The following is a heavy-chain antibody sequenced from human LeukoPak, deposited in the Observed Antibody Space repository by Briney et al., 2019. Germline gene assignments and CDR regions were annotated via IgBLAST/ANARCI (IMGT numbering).Heavy chain of an antibody. CDR2: ISLSGTMI. J-gene: IGHJ4*02. CDR1: GFIFSGCY. Sequence: GGSLRLSCAASGFIFSGCYMSWIRQAPGKGLEWVSDISLSGTMIYYADSVKGRFTISRDNARNSLYLHMDSLRVEDTAVYYCARGSGSRYGPFDYWGQGTLVTVSS. D-gene: IGHD5-18*01. V-gene: IGHV3-11*04. CDR3: ARGSGSRYGPFDY.